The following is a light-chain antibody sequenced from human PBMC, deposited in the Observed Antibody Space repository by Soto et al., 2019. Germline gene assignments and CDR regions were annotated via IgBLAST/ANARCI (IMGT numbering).Light chain of an antibody. V-gene: IGLV2-14*01. J-gene: IGLJ1*01. CDR1: SSYVGGYNY. CDR3: ISYTSVAKV. Sequence: QSVLTQPASVSGSPGQSITISCTGTSSYVGGYNYVSWYQQHPGKAPKLMIFEVSNRPSGVSNRFSGSKSGNTASLTISGLQVEDEADYYCISYTSVAKVFGTGTKLTVL. CDR2: EVS.